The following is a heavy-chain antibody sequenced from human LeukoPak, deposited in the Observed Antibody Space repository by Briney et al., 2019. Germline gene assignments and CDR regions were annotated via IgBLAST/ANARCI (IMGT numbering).Heavy chain of an antibody. J-gene: IGHJ6*03. CDR2: IRFDGTNK. D-gene: IGHD1-26*01. CDR3: VRTPYSGSAPRYYYMDV. CDR1: GFTFNMYG. V-gene: IGHV3-30*02. Sequence: GGSLKISCAASGFTFNMYGMHWVRQAPGEGPEWLTFIRFDGTNKYYANSVKGRFTISRDNSMNTVYLQMNSLRAEDTALYYCVRTPYSGSAPRYYYMDVWGKGTTVTVS.